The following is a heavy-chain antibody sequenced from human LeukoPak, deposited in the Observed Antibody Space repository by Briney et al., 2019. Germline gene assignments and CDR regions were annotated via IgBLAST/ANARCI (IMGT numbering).Heavy chain of an antibody. CDR3: AREPVPAPYYGMDV. CDR1: GFSFSAYW. CDR2: INPAGSET. J-gene: IGHJ6*02. D-gene: IGHD2-2*01. Sequence: PGGSLRLSCAASGFSFSAYWMTWVRQAPGTGLEWVANINPAGSETYYVDPVKGRFSISRDNAKNLVYLQMNSLRAEDTAVYYCAREPVPAPYYGMDVWGQGTTVTVSS. V-gene: IGHV3-7*01.